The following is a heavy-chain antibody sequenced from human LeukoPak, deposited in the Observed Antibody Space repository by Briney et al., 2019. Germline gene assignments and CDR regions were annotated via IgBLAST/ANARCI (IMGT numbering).Heavy chain of an antibody. Sequence: PGGSLRLSCAASGFTFSSYSMNWVRQAPGKGLEWVSSISSSSSYIYYADSVKGRFTISRDNAKNSLYLQMNSLRAEDTAVYYCARENNSSWYSFDYWGQGALVTVSS. J-gene: IGHJ4*02. CDR2: ISSSSSYI. CDR1: GFTFSSYS. D-gene: IGHD6-13*01. CDR3: ARENNSSWYSFDY. V-gene: IGHV3-21*01.